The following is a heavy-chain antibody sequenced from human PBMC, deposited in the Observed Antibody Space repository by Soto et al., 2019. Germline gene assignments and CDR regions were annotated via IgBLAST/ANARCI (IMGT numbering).Heavy chain of an antibody. CDR3: ARAGGVFNWFDP. D-gene: IGHD1-26*01. CDR1: GGSISSYY. CDR2: IYYSGST. V-gene: IGHV4-59*12. J-gene: IGHJ5*02. Sequence: PSETLSLTCSVSGGSISSYYWSWIRQPPGKGLEWIGYIYYSGSTYYNPSLKSRVTISVDTSKNQFSLKLSSVTAADTAVYYCARAGGVFNWFDPWGQGTLVTVSS.